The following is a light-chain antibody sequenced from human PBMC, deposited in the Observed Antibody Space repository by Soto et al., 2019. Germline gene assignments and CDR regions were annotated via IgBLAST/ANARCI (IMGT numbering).Light chain of an antibody. CDR2: GAS. CDR1: QSVRSN. Sequence: EILMTQSPATLSVSPGDRATLSCRASQSVRSNLAWYQQKPGQSPRRLIYGASTRATGVPARFSGSGSGTEFTLTISSLQSEDFAVYYCQHYNNWPAFGQGTKVEIK. V-gene: IGKV3-15*01. J-gene: IGKJ1*01. CDR3: QHYNNWPA.